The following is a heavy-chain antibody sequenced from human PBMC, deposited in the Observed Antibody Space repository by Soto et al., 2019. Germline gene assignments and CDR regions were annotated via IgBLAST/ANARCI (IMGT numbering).Heavy chain of an antibody. CDR1: GFTFSSYG. V-gene: IGHV3-33*01. CDR2: IWYDGSNK. CDR3: ARDYAHYDFWSGYYSPWFDP. D-gene: IGHD3-3*01. J-gene: IGHJ5*02. Sequence: GGSLRLSCAASGFTFSSYGMHWVRQAPGKGLEWVAVIWYDGSNKYYADSVKGRFTISRDNSKNTLYLQMNSLRAEDTAVYYCARDYAHYDFWSGYYSPWFDPWGQGTLVTVSS.